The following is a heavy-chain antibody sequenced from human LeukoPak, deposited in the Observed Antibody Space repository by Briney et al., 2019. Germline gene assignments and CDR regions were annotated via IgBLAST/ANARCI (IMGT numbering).Heavy chain of an antibody. CDR1: GYTLTELS. Sequence: APVKVSCKVSGYTLTELSMHWVRQAPGKGLEWMGGFDPEDGETIYAQKFRGRVTMTEDTSTDTAYMELSSLRSEDTAVYYCATESQDGIDYYYYGMDVWGQGTTVTVSS. CDR3: ATESQDGIDYYYYGMDV. V-gene: IGHV1-24*01. J-gene: IGHJ6*02. CDR2: FDPEDGET. D-gene: IGHD5-24*01.